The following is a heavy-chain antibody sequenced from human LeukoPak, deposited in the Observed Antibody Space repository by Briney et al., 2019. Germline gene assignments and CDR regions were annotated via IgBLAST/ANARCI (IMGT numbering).Heavy chain of an antibody. Sequence: GGSLRLSCAASGFTFSSYWIHWVRQAPGKGLVWVSRIKSDGSSTSYADSVRGRFTISRDNAKNTLYLQMNSLRAEDTAVYYCARDNNSWFDPWGQGTLVTVSS. V-gene: IGHV3-74*01. CDR2: IKSDGSST. J-gene: IGHJ5*02. CDR3: ARDNNSWFDP. CDR1: GFTFSSYW.